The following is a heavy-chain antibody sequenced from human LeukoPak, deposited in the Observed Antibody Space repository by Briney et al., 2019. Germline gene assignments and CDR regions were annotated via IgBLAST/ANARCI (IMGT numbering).Heavy chain of an antibody. D-gene: IGHD3-22*01. CDR3: ARRAGDYSHPYDY. Sequence: GGSLRLSCAASEFTFSSYAMSWVRQAPGKGLEWVSFIYSGGNTHNSDSVKGRFTISRDNSKNTLYLQMNSLRAEDTAVYYCARRAGDYSHPYDYWGQGTLVTVSS. J-gene: IGHJ4*02. CDR1: EFTFSSYA. V-gene: IGHV3-66*04. CDR2: IYSGGNT.